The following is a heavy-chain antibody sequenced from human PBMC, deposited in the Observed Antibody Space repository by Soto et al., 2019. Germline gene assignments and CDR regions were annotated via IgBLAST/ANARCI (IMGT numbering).Heavy chain of an antibody. CDR2: IYYSGST. CDR3: AREFDTSGWPSGMQHDRFDP. V-gene: IGHV4-31*03. J-gene: IGHJ5*02. Sequence: SETLSLTCSVSGDSISSGGYYWSWIRQSPGKGLQWIGNIYYSGSTYYNPALTSRLSMSVDTSKNQFSLQLGSVTAADTAVYFCAREFDTSGWPSGMQHDRFDPWGQGTLVTVSS. D-gene: IGHD3-22*01. CDR1: GDSISSGGYY.